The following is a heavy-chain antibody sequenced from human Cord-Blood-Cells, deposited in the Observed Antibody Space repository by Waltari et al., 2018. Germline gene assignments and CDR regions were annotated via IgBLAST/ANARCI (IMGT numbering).Heavy chain of an antibody. CDR1: GGSFSGYY. CDR3: ARGLIVVVPAAASRSGWYFDL. D-gene: IGHD2-2*01. V-gene: IGHV4-34*01. J-gene: IGHJ2*01. Sequence: QVQLQQWGAGLLKPSETLSLTCAVYGGSFSGYYWSWIRQPPGKGLAWIGEINHSGSTNYNPSLKSRVTISVDTSKNQFSLKLSSVTAADTAVYYCARGLIVVVPAAASRSGWYFDLWGRGTLVTVSS. CDR2: INHSGST.